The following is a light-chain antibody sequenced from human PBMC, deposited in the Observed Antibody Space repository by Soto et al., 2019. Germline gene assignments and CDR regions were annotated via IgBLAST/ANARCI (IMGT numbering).Light chain of an antibody. CDR2: GAS. J-gene: IGKJ3*01. V-gene: IGKV3-20*01. CDR3: QQYGSLPLFT. Sequence: ESVLTQSPGTLSLSPGERATLSCRASESVSSRYLAWYQQKPGQAPRLLIYGASSRATGIPDRFSGSGSGTDFTLTISRLEPEDSAVYYWQQYGSLPLFTFGPGTKVDIK. CDR1: ESVSSRY.